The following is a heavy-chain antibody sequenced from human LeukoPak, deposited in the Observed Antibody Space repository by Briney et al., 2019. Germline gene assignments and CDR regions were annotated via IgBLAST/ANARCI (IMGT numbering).Heavy chain of an antibody. D-gene: IGHD6-13*01. J-gene: IGHJ4*02. CDR3: ATDRIAAAAPYYFDY. CDR1: GYTFTSYY. CDR2: INPSGGST. Sequence: ASVKVSCKASGYTFTSYYMHWVRQAPGQGLEWMGIINPSGGSTSYAQKFQGRVTMTEDTSTDTAYMELSSLRSEDTAVYYCATDRIAAAAPYYFDYWGQGTLVTVSS. V-gene: IGHV1-46*01.